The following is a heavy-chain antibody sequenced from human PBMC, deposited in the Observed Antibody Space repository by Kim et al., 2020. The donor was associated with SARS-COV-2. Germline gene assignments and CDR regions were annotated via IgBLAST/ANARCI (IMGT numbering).Heavy chain of an antibody. J-gene: IGHJ4*02. CDR2: ISGDGGST. Sequence: GGSLRLSCTASGFTFEDDAMSWVRQSPGRGLEWVSLISGDGGSTYYADTVEGRFTISRDNNNNSLFLQMHSLKSEDSALYYCARDVFGSGSYFWGRGPLVTVSS. CDR3: ARDVFGSGSYF. CDR1: GFTFEDDA. V-gene: IGHV3-43*02. D-gene: IGHD3-10*01.